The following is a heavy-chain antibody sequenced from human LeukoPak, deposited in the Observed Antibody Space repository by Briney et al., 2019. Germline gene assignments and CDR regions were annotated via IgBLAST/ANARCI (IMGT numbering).Heavy chain of an antibody. CDR3: AGTMVRGVRGAVGY. V-gene: IGHV3-30*04. CDR2: ISYDGSNK. J-gene: IGHJ4*02. Sequence: PGGSLRLSCAASGFTFSSYAMHWVRQAPGKGLEWVAVISYDGSNKYYADSVKGRFTISRDNSKNTLYLQMNSLRAEDTAVYYCAGTMVRGVRGAVGYWGQGTLVTVSP. D-gene: IGHD3-10*01. CDR1: GFTFSSYA.